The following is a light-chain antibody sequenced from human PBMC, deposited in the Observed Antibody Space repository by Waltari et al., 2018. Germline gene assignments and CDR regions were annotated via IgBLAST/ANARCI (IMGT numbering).Light chain of an antibody. V-gene: IGKV4-1*01. J-gene: IGKJ1*01. CDR1: QTVLYRSSNKNY. CDR3: QQYYSTPLA. CDR2: WAS. Sequence: DIVMTQSPESLAVSLGERATLNCTSSQTVLYRSSNKNYLAWYQVRPGQPPKLLICWASTRQSGVPDRFSGSGSGTDFTLTISSLQAEDVAVYYCQQYYSTPLAFGQGTKVEIK.